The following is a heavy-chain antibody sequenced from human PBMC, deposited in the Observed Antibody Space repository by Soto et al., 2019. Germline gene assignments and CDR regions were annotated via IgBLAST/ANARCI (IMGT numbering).Heavy chain of an antibody. Sequence: QVQLQESGPGLVKPSQTLSPTCTVSGGSISSGDYYWSWIRQPPGKGLEWIGDIYYSGSTSYNPYLKSRVTISVDTSKNQFSLKLSSVNAADTAVYYCARIVATIEGGGNWFDPWGQGTLVTVSS. D-gene: IGHD5-12*01. V-gene: IGHV4-30-4*01. J-gene: IGHJ5*02. CDR1: GGSISSGDYY. CDR2: IYYSGST. CDR3: ARIVATIEGGGNWFDP.